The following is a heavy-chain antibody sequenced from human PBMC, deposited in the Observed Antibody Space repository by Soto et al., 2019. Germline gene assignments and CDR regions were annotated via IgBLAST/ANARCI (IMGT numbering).Heavy chain of an antibody. CDR1: GYTFTSYD. V-gene: IGHV1-8*01. CDR2: MNPSTGNT. D-gene: IGHD6-19*01. J-gene: IGHJ5*02. Sequence: QVQLVQSGAEVKKPGASVKVSCKASGYTFTSYDIIWVRQATGQGLEWMGWMNPSTGNTDSAEKFQGRLTMTRNTTISTGYMELSSLSFEDTAVYYCASGRIIVAGGFDPWGQGTLVNVSS. CDR3: ASGRIIVAGGFDP.